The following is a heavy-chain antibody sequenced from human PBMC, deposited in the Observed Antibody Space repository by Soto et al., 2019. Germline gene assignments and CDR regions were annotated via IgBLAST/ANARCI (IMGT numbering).Heavy chain of an antibody. CDR1: GFNFKKFA. V-gene: IGHV3-23*01. D-gene: IGHD3-22*01. Sequence: EVQLLESGGGVVQPGGSLRLSCVASGFNFKKFAMAWVRQAAGEGLEWVSGISCCGGSASYADSVKGRFSIARDDSKNTVSLQLNSLRVEDTAQYYCAKDSNKYSSSLRGRYFDYWGQGTLVTVSS. CDR3: AKDSNKYSSSLRGRYFDY. J-gene: IGHJ4*02. CDR2: ISCCGGSA.